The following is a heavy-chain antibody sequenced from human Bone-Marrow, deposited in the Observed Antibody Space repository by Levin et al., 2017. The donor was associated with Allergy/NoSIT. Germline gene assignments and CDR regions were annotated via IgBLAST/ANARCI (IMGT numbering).Heavy chain of an antibody. CDR1: GFMFDDSA. J-gene: IGHJ4*02. D-gene: IGHD5-12*01. Sequence: PGGSLRLSCAASGFMFDDSAMHWVRQAPGKGLEWVSGISWNSGSIYYADSVKGRFTISRDNAKNSLFLQMNSLRAEDTALYYCAKEPGMAMIKGFIDYWGQGTLITVSS. V-gene: IGHV3-9*01. CDR3: AKEPGMAMIKGFIDY. CDR2: ISWNSGSI.